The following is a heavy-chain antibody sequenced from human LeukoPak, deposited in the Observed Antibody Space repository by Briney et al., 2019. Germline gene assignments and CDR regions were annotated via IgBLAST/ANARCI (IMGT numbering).Heavy chain of an antibody. CDR2: IYYSGST. CDR1: GGSVSSGSYY. J-gene: IGHJ3*02. Sequence: PSETLSLTCTVSGGSVSSGSYYWSWIRQPPGKGLEWIGYIYYSGSTNYNPSLKSRVTISVDTSKNQFSLKLSSVTAADTAVYYCARQARGRLSRQGAAFDIWGQGTMVTVSS. V-gene: IGHV4-61*01. CDR3: ARQARGRLSRQGAAFDI. D-gene: IGHD2-15*01.